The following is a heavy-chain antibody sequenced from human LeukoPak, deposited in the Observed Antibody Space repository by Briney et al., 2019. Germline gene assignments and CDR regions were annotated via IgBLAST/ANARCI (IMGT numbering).Heavy chain of an antibody. D-gene: IGHD3-3*01. J-gene: IGHJ6*02. CDR3: ARVREDIYDFWSGYYHSYYYYGMDV. CDR2: TYYSGST. V-gene: IGHV4-61*08. CDR1: GGSISSGGYY. Sequence: SETLSLTCTVSGGSISSGGYYWSWIRQPPGKGLEWIGYTYYSGSTNYNPSLKSRVTISVDTSKNQFSLKLSSVTAADTAVYYCARVREDIYDFWSGYYHSYYYYGMDVWGQGTTVTVSS.